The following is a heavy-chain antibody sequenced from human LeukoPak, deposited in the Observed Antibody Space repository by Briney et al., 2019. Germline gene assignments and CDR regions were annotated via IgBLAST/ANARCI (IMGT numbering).Heavy chain of an antibody. Sequence: GGSLRLSCAVSGFIFSNYWMHWVRQAPGKGLVWVSRIKTDGSTITYADSVKGRFTISRDNAMNTLYLQMDSLGAEDTAVYYCARVGQGEWFFDLWGRGTLVTVSS. CDR3: ARVGQGEWFFDL. CDR1: GFIFSNYW. J-gene: IGHJ2*01. V-gene: IGHV3-74*01. D-gene: IGHD1-26*01. CDR2: IKTDGSTI.